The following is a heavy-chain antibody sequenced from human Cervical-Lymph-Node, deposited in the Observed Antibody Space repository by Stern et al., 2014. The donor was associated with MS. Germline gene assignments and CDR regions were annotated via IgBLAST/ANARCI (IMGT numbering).Heavy chain of an antibody. CDR1: AGSISTYY. V-gene: IGHV4-59*01. CDR3: ARASRNGFFDF. J-gene: IGHJ4*02. CDR2: IFHTGMT. D-gene: IGHD5-24*01. Sequence: VHLVESGPGLVKPSETLSLSCSVSAGSISTYYWGWIRQSPGKGLEWIAYIFHTGMTNYHPALQSRATISVDTSTNHFSLKLKSVSAADTAVYYCARASRNGFFDFWGQGILVTVSS.